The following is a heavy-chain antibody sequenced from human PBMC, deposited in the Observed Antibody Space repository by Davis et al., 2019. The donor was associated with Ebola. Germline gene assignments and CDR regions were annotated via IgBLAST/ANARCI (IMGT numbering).Heavy chain of an antibody. CDR3: TRDRDSSSWNWDY. V-gene: IGHV3-48*02. CDR2: ISSNSGTI. D-gene: IGHD6-13*01. J-gene: IGHJ4*02. Sequence: PGGSLRLSCAASGFTFKNYAMNWVRQAPGEGLEWVSYISSNSGTIYYADSVKGRFTISRDNAQNSLYLQMNSLRDDDTAVYYCTRDRDSSSWNWDYWGQGTLVTVSS. CDR1: GFTFKNYA.